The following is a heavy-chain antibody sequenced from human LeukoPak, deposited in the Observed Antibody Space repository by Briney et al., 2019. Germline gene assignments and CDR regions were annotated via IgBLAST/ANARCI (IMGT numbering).Heavy chain of an antibody. Sequence: NPGGSLRLSCAASGFTFSSYSMNWVRQAPGKGLEWVSSISSSSSYIYYADSVKGRFTISRDNAKNSLYLQMNSLRAEDTAVYYCARDRGSSSSGPHSNWGQGTLVTVSS. CDR3: ARDRGSSSSGPHSN. CDR1: GFTFSSYS. V-gene: IGHV3-21*01. J-gene: IGHJ4*02. CDR2: ISSSSSYI. D-gene: IGHD6-6*01.